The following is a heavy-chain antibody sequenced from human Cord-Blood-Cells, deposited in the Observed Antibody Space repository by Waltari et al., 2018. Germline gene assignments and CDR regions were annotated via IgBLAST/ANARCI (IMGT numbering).Heavy chain of an antibody. CDR2: IIPILGTA. CDR3: ARGHRGLSLYYFDY. V-gene: IGHV1-69*01. D-gene: IGHD3-16*01. Sequence: QVQLVQSGAEVKKPGSSVKVSCKASGGTFSSYAISWVRQAPGQGLEWMGGIIPILGTANYAQKFQGRVTITADESTSTAYMELSSLRSEDTAVYYCARGHRGLSLYYFDYWGQGTLVTVSS. J-gene: IGHJ4*02. CDR1: GGTFSSYA.